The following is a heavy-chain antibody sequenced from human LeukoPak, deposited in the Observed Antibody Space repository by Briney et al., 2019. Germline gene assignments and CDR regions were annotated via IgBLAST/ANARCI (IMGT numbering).Heavy chain of an antibody. CDR3: ARDRYYDSSGYFDPDAFDI. CDR1: GFTFDDYA. CDR2: ISWNSGSI. D-gene: IGHD3-22*01. J-gene: IGHJ3*02. Sequence: GGSLRLSCAASGFTFDDYAMHWVRQAPGKGLEWVSGISWNSGSIGYADSVKGRFTISRDNSKNTLYLQMNSLRAEDTAVYYCARDRYYDSSGYFDPDAFDIWGQGTMVTVSS. V-gene: IGHV3-9*01.